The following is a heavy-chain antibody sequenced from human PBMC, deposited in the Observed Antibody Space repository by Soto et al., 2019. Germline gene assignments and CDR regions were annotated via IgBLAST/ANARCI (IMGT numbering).Heavy chain of an antibody. CDR3: SRSGYGSSGYYFET. CDR1: GDSISSGGYS. J-gene: IGHJ4*02. CDR2: IYHTGST. V-gene: IGHV4-30-2*01. D-gene: IGHD3-22*01. Sequence: QVQLQESGSGLVKPSQTLSLTCTVSGDSISSGGYSWRWIRQPQRQVLEWIGYIYHTGSTSSCPSLHSRVTMSVDESKNQLSLSINAVPAADTAIYYCSRSGYGSSGYYFETWGQGALVTVSA.